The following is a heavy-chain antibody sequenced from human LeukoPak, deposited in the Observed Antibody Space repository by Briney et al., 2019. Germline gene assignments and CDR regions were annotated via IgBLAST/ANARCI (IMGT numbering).Heavy chain of an antibody. D-gene: IGHD6-6*01. CDR1: WFSLSTSRVG. CDR2: IYWNDDK. J-gene: IGHJ5*02. CDR3: AHSRQLVQYNWFDP. V-gene: IGHV2-5*01. Sequence: SGPTLVNPKQTLTLTCTFSWFSLSTSRVGVCWIRQPPGEALEALALIYWNDDKRYSPSLKSRLTITKDTSKNQVVLTMTNMDPVDTATYYCAHSRQLVQYNWFDPWGQGTLVTVSS.